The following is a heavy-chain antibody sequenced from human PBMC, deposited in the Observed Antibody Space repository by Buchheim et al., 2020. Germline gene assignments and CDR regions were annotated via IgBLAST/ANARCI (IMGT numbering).Heavy chain of an antibody. CDR2: IYYSGNT. CDR1: GGSISSHY. V-gene: IGHV4-59*08. Sequence: QVQLRESGPGLVKPSETLSLTCTVSGGSISSHYWSWIRQPPGKGLEWIGNIYYSGNTNYNPSHKSRVTISVDKSKIHFSLKLSSVTAADTAVHYCARLDYGDYSWYFDYWGQGTL. D-gene: IGHD4-17*01. CDR3: ARLDYGDYSWYFDY. J-gene: IGHJ4*02.